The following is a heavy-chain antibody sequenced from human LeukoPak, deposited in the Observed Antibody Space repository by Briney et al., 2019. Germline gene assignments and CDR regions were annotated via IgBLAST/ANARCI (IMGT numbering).Heavy chain of an antibody. Sequence: GASVKVSCKASGYTFTSYAMNWVRQAPGQGLEWMGWINPNSGGTNYAQKFQGWVTMTRDTSISTAYMELSRLRSDDTAVYYCARSQLRLGELSLYLFYWGQGTLVTVSS. CDR2: INPNSGGT. CDR3: ARSQLRLGELSLYLFY. CDR1: GYTFTSYA. V-gene: IGHV1-2*04. D-gene: IGHD3-16*02. J-gene: IGHJ4*02.